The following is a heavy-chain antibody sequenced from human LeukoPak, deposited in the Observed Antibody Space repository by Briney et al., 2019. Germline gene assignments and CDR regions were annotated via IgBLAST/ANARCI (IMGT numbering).Heavy chain of an antibody. CDR1: GLTFSRYS. V-gene: IGHV3-7*01. CDR3: ARDAYCSRTSCYTGGYY. Sequence: GGSLRLSCAVSGLTFSRYSMSWARQAPGKGLEWVAYIKQDGSEKYYVDSVKGRFTISRDNAKNSLYLQMNSLRAEDTAVYYCARDAYCSRTSCYTGGYYWGQGTLVPVSS. J-gene: IGHJ4*02. CDR2: IKQDGSEK. D-gene: IGHD2-2*02.